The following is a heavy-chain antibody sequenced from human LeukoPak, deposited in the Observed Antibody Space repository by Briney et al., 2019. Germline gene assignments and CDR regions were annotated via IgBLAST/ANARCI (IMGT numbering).Heavy chain of an antibody. D-gene: IGHD6-13*01. CDR2: IYYSGST. CDR1: GGSISSYY. J-gene: IGHJ4*02. Sequence: SETLSLTCTVSGGSISSYYWSWIRQPPGKGLEWIGYIYYSGSTNYNPSLKSRVTISVDTSKNQFSLKLSSVTAADTAVYYCARTAAAGRGYFDYWGQGTLVTVSS. V-gene: IGHV4-59*01. CDR3: ARTAAAGRGYFDY.